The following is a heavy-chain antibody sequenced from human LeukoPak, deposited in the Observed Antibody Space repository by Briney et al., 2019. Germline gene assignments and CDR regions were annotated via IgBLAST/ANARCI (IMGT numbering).Heavy chain of an antibody. Sequence: GGSLRLSCTTSGLTFSNCVMTWVRQSPRKGLEWVSSISPSGGSTFYADSVKGRFTISRDNSKNTLYLQMSSLGAGDTAAYYCAGGYSDYDFFDSWGQGTLVTVSS. CDR2: ISPSGGST. D-gene: IGHD5-12*01. V-gene: IGHV3-23*01. CDR1: GLTFSNCV. J-gene: IGHJ4*02. CDR3: AGGYSDYDFFDS.